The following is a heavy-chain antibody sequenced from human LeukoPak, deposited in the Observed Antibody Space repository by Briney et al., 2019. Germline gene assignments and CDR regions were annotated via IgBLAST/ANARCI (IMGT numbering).Heavy chain of an antibody. J-gene: IGHJ6*02. CDR3: AITRRRDSGYAHGYYYYGMDV. CDR2: IIPIIGIA. CDR1: GYTFTSYA. Sequence: GASVKVSCKASGYTFTSYAISWVRQAPGQGLEWMGRIIPIIGIANYAQKFQGRVTITADKSTSTAYMELSSLRSEDTAVYYCAITRRRDSGYAHGYYYYGMDVWGQGTTVTVSS. D-gene: IGHD5-12*01. V-gene: IGHV1-69*04.